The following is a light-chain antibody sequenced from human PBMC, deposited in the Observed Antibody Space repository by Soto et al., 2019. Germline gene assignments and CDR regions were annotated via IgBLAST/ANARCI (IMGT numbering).Light chain of an antibody. V-gene: IGLV2-14*01. CDR3: ISYTSGTSHYV. Sequence: QSALTQPASVSGAPGQSITISCTGTSSDVGGYNYVPWYQHHPGKAPKLIIYEVTNRPSGVSNRFSGSKSGNTASLTISGLQAEDEADYYCISYTSGTSHYVFGTGTKLTVL. CDR2: EVT. CDR1: SSDVGGYNY. J-gene: IGLJ1*01.